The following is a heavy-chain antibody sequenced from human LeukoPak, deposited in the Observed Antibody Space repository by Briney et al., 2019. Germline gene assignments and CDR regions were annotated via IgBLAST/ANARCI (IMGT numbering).Heavy chain of an antibody. CDR3: VRDRTKYCSSTSCPLDY. V-gene: IGHV1-2*02. J-gene: IGHJ4*02. D-gene: IGHD2-2*01. CDR1: GYSFTGYY. Sequence: GASVTVSCKASGYSFTGYYMRWVRQAPGQGLEWMGWINPYSGGTNYAQKFQGRVTMTRDTSISTAYMELSRLRSDDTAVYYCVRDRTKYCSSTSCPLDYWGQGTLVTVSS. CDR2: INPYSGGT.